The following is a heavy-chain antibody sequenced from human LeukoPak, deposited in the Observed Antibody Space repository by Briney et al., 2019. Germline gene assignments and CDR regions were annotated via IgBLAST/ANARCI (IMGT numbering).Heavy chain of an antibody. J-gene: IGHJ4*02. CDR1: GYSFTSYW. D-gene: IGHD5-24*01. CDR2: IYPGDSDT. CDR3: ARSILEMAYFDY. Sequence: GESLKISCKGSGYSFTSYWIGWVRHVPGKGLDWMGIIYPGDSDTRYSPSFQGQVTISADKSISTAYLQWSSLKASDTAMYYCARSILEMAYFDYWRQGTLVTVSS. V-gene: IGHV5-51*01.